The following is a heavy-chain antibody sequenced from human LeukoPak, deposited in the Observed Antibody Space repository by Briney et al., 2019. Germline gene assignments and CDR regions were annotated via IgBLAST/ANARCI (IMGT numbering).Heavy chain of an antibody. CDR2: IYYTGST. J-gene: IGHJ5*02. D-gene: IGHD3-22*01. CDR3: ARMTYYYDSSGSHSWFDP. V-gene: IGHV4-59*08. CDR1: GGSISSYY. Sequence: PETLSLTCTVSGGSISSYYWSWIRQPPGKGLEWIGYIYYTGSTNYNPSLKSRFTMSIDTSKNQFSLILNSVTAADTAVYYCARMTYYYDSSGSHSWFDPWGQGTLVTVSS.